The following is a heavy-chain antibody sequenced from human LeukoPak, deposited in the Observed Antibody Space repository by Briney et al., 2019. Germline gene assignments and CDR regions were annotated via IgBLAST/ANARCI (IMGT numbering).Heavy chain of an antibody. CDR1: GGSFSGYY. V-gene: IGHV4-34*01. CDR2: INHSGST. J-gene: IGHJ4*02. Sequence: SETLSLTCAVYGGSFSGYYWSWIRQPPGKGLEWIGEINHSGSTNYNPSLKSRVTISVDTSKNQFSLKLSSVTAADTAVYYCARGRGSVAGQYFDYWGQGTLVTVSS. D-gene: IGHD6-19*01. CDR3: ARGRGSVAGQYFDY.